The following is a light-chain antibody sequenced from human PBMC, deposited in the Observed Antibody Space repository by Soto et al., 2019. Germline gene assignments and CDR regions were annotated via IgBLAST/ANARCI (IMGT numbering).Light chain of an antibody. CDR3: STFTTTGPHV. CDR2: EVM. Sequence: SVLTQPASRYRSPGQATTISCTGTSSHIATSYYASWFHQRPAKPPSLFISEVMNPPSAVSSRFSCSKSSNTAYLTSSDLQFGDEAEYFCSTFTTTGPHVFGTRT. CDR1: SSHIATSYY. J-gene: IGLJ1*01. V-gene: IGLV2-14*01.